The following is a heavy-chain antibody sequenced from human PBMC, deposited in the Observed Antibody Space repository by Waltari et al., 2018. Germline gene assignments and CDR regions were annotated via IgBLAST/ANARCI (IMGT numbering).Heavy chain of an antibody. CDR1: GGSLRDESSY. CDR2: ISYSGTT. V-gene: IGHV4-39*01. CDR3: ARGGVNYNNWFDP. J-gene: IGHJ5*02. D-gene: IGHD3-9*01. Sequence: QLRLQESGPGLVKPSETLSVTCIVSGGSLRDESSYWGWLRQSPEKGLEWIGHISYSGTTFDSPSLMSRVTLSVDTLKNQFSLEMSSLTAADTAVYYCARGGVNYNNWFDPWGQGTPVTVSS.